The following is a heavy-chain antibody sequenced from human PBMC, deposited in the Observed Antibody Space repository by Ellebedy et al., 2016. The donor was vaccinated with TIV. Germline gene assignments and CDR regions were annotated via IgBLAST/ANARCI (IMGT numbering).Heavy chain of an antibody. CDR3: SRDLRGPGDF. CDR1: GFTFSGYE. D-gene: IGHD3-10*01. CDR2: ISGSGGSK. J-gene: IGHJ4*02. Sequence: GESLKISCAASGFTFSGYEMNRVRQAPGKGLEWVSYISGSGGSKYYADFVQGRFTISRDNAKKSLYLQMNSLRAEDTALYYWSRDLRGPGDFWGQGTLVTVSS. V-gene: IGHV3-48*03.